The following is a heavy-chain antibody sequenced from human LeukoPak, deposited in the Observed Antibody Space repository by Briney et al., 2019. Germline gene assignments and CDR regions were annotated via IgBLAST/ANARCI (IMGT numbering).Heavy chain of an antibody. CDR1: GFTFSSYD. D-gene: IGHD6-19*01. CDR3: AKAQKWSSGWYLYYFDY. J-gene: IGHJ4*02. Sequence: QAGGSLRLSCAASGFTFSSYDMNWVRQAPGRELEWISYISYISDSGTTIYYADSVKGRFTISRDNSKNTLYLQMNSLRAEDTAVYYCAKAQKWSSGWYLYYFDYWGQGTLVTVSS. V-gene: IGHV3-48*03. CDR2: YISYISDSGTTI.